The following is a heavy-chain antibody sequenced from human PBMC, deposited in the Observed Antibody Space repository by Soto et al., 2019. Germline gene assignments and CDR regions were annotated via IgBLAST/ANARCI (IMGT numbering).Heavy chain of an antibody. Sequence: EVQLVESGGGLVQPGGSLRLSCAASGFTFSSYWMSWVRQAPGKGLEWVANIKQDGSEKYYVDSVKGRFTISRDNAKNSLSLQMNSLRAEDTAVYYCARDGYYDYVWGSYRYGAWFDPWGQGTLVTVSS. CDR1: GFTFSSYW. CDR2: IKQDGSEK. V-gene: IGHV3-7*03. CDR3: ARDGYYDYVWGSYRYGAWFDP. D-gene: IGHD3-16*02. J-gene: IGHJ5*02.